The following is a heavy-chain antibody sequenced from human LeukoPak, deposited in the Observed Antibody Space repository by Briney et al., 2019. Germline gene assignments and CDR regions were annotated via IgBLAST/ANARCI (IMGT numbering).Heavy chain of an antibody. D-gene: IGHD3-16*02. CDR2: IKQDGSEK. CDR3: ARETGYPYYFDY. CDR1: GFTFSSYW. Sequence: GGSLRLSCAASGFTFSSYWMSWVRRAPGKGLEWGANIKQDGSEKYYVDSVKGRFTISRDNAKNSLYLQMNSLRAEDTAVYYCARETGYPYYFDYWGQGTLVTVSS. V-gene: IGHV3-7*01. J-gene: IGHJ4*02.